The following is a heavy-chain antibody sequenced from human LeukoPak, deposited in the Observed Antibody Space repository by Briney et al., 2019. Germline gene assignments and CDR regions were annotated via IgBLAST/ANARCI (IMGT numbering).Heavy chain of an antibody. J-gene: IGHJ4*02. CDR3: ARDGGDPGPFDY. CDR1: GFTVNRTY. Sequence: GGSLRLSCAASGFTVNRTYMSWVRQAPGRGLEWVSVIYSGGATYYSDSVKGRFTISRDNSKNTLYLQMNSLRAEDTAVYYCARDGGDPGPFDYWGQGTLVTVSS. CDR2: IYSGGAT. V-gene: IGHV3-66*01. D-gene: IGHD2-21*02.